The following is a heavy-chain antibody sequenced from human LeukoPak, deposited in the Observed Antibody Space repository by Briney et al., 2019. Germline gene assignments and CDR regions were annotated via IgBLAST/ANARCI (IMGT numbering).Heavy chain of an antibody. CDR3: ARARGDLYYYDSSGYVQGDY. Sequence: ASVKVSCKASGYTFTGYYMHWVRQAPGQGLEWMGWINPNSGGTNYAQKFQGRVTMTRDTSISTAYMELRSLRSDDTAVYYCARARGDLYYYDSSGYVQGDYWGQGTLVTVSS. J-gene: IGHJ4*02. V-gene: IGHV1-2*02. CDR2: INPNSGGT. D-gene: IGHD3-22*01. CDR1: GYTFTGYY.